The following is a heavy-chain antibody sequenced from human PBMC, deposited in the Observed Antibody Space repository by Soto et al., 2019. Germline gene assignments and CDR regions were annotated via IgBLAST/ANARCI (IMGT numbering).Heavy chain of an antibody. CDR2: MNPNSGNT. CDR1: GYTFTSYD. Sequence: GASVKVSCKASGYTFTSYDINWVRQATGQGLEWMGWMNPNSGNTGYAQKFQGRVTMTRNTSISTAYMELSSLRSEDTAVYYCARSIVTEAPFYYYYYMDVWGKGTTVTVSS. CDR3: ARSIVTEAPFYYYYYMDV. D-gene: IGHD1-20*01. V-gene: IGHV1-8*01. J-gene: IGHJ6*03.